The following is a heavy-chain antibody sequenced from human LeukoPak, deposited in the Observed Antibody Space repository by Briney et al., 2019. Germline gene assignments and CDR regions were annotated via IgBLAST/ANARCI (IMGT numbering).Heavy chain of an antibody. J-gene: IGHJ6*03. CDR1: GYTFTSYG. CDR3: ARLPAASYYYHMDV. V-gene: IGHV1-69*13. CDR2: IIPMYGTA. D-gene: IGHD2-15*01. Sequence: SVKGSCKASGYTFTSYGISWVRQAPGQGPEWMGVIIPMYGTANYAQKFQGRVTIIADESMTVVYMELSSLRSEDTAVYSCARLPAASYYYHMDVWGEGTTVTVSS.